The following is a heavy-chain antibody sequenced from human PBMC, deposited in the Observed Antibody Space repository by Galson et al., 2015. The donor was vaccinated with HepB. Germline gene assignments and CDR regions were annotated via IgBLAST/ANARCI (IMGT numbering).Heavy chain of an antibody. CDR1: GFSLSSSGVG. D-gene: IGHD3-10*01. CDR3: GHSTFPGSGNYKERGMDV. J-gene: IGHJ6*02. CDR2: IYWNDDK. Sequence: PALVKPTQTLTLTCSFSGFSLSSSGVGVGWIRQPPGKALEWLAVIYWNDDKSYSPSLKSRLTITKDTSKNHVVLTMTNMDPVDTATYYCGHSTFPGSGNYKERGMDVWGQGTTVTVSS. V-gene: IGHV2-5*01.